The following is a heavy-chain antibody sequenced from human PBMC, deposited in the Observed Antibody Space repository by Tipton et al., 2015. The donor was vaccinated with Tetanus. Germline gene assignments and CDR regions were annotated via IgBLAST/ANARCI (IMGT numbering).Heavy chain of an antibody. CDR3: ARANYDFPKKGPFDS. CDR1: GFKFGDFY. J-gene: IGHJ4*02. V-gene: IGHV4-34*01. CDR2: INHSGST. Sequence: LRLSCAASGFKFGDFYMSWIRQAPGKGLEWIGEINHSGSTNHNPSLKSRVTLSVDTSKNQFSLKLNSVTAADTAMYYCARANYDFPKKGPFDSWGQGTLVIVSS. D-gene: IGHD3-3*01.